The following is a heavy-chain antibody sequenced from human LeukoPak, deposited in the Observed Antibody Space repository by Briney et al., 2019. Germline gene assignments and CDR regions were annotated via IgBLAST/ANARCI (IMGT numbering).Heavy chain of an antibody. D-gene: IGHD2-8*01. CDR3: ARNGDYSMDV. J-gene: IGHJ6*03. CDR1: GGSISIGYW. Sequence: PSETLSLTCAVSGGSISIGYWWSWVRQPPEKGLEWIGEIHHSGTTTYNPSLKSRVTISVDKSKNQFSLKLNSVTAADTAIYYCARNGDYSMDVWGKGTTVTVSS. CDR2: IHHSGTT. V-gene: IGHV4-4*02.